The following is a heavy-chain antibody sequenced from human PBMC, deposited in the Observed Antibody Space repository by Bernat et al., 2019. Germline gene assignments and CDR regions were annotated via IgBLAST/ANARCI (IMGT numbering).Heavy chain of an antibody. Sequence: VQLQESGPGLVKPSQTLSLTCTVSGGSISSGGYYWSWIRQHPGKGLEWIGYIYYSGSTYYNPSLKSRVTISVDTSKNQFSLKLSSVTAADTAVYYCASEPVGIAVAGTGLDVWGQGTTVTVSS. CDR1: GGSISSGGYY. CDR3: ASEPVGIAVAGTGLDV. V-gene: IGHV4-31*03. J-gene: IGHJ6*02. CDR2: IYYSGST. D-gene: IGHD6-19*01.